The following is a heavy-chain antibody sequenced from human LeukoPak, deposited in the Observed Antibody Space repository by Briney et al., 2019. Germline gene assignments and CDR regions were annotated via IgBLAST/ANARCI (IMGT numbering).Heavy chain of an antibody. Sequence: GGSLRLPCAASGFTFSSSDMHWVRQAPGKGLEWVAVISYDATNKYYADSVKGRFTLSRDNSKNTLYLQTNTLRDEDTAVYYCATASSNYFYYFEYWGQGTLVTVSS. V-gene: IGHV3-30*03. CDR3: ATASSNYFYYFEY. CDR1: GFTFSSSD. D-gene: IGHD2/OR15-2a*01. J-gene: IGHJ4*02. CDR2: ISYDATNK.